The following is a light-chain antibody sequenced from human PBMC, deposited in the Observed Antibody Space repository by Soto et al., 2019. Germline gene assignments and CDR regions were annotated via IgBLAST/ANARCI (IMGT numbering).Light chain of an antibody. J-gene: IGKJ1*01. CDR2: GAS. Sequence: EILLTQSPGTLSLSPGDRPTISCRASQSVSRSYLAWYQQKPGQAPRLLIYGASSRATGIPERFSGSGSGTDFTLTISRLEPEDFAVYYCQQYGSSLWTFGQGTKVDI. CDR3: QQYGSSLWT. V-gene: IGKV3-20*01. CDR1: QSVSRSY.